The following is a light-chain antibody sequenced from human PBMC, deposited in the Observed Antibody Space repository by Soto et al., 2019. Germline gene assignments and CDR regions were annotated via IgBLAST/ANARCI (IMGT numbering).Light chain of an antibody. Sequence: EIVMTQSPATLSVSPGERATLSCRASQSVSSNLAWYQQQPGQAPRLLIYGASTRATGIPTRFSGSGSGTEFTLTISSLQSKDFAVYYCKQYNNCPPLTFGGGTKVEIK. J-gene: IGKJ4*01. CDR3: KQYNNCPPLT. CDR1: QSVSSN. CDR2: GAS. V-gene: IGKV3-15*01.